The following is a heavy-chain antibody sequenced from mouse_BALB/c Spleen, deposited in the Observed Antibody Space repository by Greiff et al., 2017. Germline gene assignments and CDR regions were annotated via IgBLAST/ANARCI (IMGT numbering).Heavy chain of an antibody. CDR1: GFTFSSFG. CDR3: ARSDYFGRSQDCGC. CDR2: ISSGSSTI. D-gene: IGHD1-1*01. V-gene: IGHV5-17*02. J-gene: IGHJ2*01. Sequence: EVHLVESGGGLVQPGGSRKLSCAASGFTFSSFGMHWVRQAPEKGLEWVAYISSGSSTIYYADTVKGRFTISRDNPKNPLFLQMTSLRSEDTAMYYCARSDYFGRSQDCGCRGQGSTLTVSS.